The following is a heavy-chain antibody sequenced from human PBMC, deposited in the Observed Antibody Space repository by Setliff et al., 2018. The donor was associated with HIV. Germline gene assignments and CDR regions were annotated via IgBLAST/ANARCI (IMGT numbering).Heavy chain of an antibody. CDR1: GGTFSNYA. CDR2: IIPIFGST. Sequence: SVKVSCKASGGTFSNYAISWVRQAPGQGLEWMGGIIPIFGSTKYAQKFQDRVTITADESTYTADMELSGLRSEDTAVYYCAIDVIGGWLRPMPDFWGPGTLGTVSS. J-gene: IGHJ4*02. V-gene: IGHV1-69*13. D-gene: IGHD5-12*01. CDR3: AIDVIGGWLRPMPDF.